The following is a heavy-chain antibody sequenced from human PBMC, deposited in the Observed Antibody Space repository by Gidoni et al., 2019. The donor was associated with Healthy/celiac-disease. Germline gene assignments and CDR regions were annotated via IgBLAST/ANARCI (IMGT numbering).Heavy chain of an antibody. Sequence: VQLQESGPGLVKPSDTLSLTCTVSGGSISSYYWSWIRQPPGKGLEWIGYIYYSGSTNYNPSLKSRVTISVDTSKNQFSLKLSSVTAADTAVYYCARGTTVTNWYFDLWGRGTLVTVSS. V-gene: IGHV4-59*01. CDR3: ARGTTVTNWYFDL. CDR1: GGSISSYY. CDR2: IYYSGST. J-gene: IGHJ2*01. D-gene: IGHD4-17*01.